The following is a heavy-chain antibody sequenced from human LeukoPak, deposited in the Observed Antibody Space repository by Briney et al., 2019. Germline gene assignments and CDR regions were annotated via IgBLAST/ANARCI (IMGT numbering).Heavy chain of an antibody. CDR1: GGSISSSSYS. J-gene: IGHJ5*02. Sequence: SETLSLTCTVSGGSISSSSYSWGWIRQPPGKGLEWIGSIYYSGTTYYNPSLKSRVTISVDTSKIQFSLKLSSVAATDTAVYFCARSGTTYCSSTSCPLPLYNWFDPWGQGTLVTVSS. CDR2: IYYSGTT. D-gene: IGHD2-2*01. V-gene: IGHV4-39*01. CDR3: ARSGTTYCSSTSCPLPLYNWFDP.